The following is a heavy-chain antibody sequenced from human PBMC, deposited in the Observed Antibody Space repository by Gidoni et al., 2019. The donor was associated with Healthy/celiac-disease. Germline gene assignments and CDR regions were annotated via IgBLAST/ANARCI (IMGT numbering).Heavy chain of an antibody. V-gene: IGHV3-15*01. CDR3: TTVTGWGLENDYGDYDGDY. J-gene: IGHJ4*02. D-gene: IGHD4-17*01. Sequence: EVQLVESGGGLVKPGGSLRLSCAASGFTFSNAWVSWVRQAPGKGLEWVGRIKSKTDGGTTDYAAPVKGRFTISRDDSKNTLYLQMNSLKTEDTAVYYCTTVTGWGLENDYGDYDGDYWGQGTLVTVSS. CDR2: IKSKTDGGTT. CDR1: GFTFSNAW.